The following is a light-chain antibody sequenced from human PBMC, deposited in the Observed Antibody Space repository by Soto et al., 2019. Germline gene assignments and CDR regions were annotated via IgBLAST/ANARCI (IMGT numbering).Light chain of an antibody. V-gene: IGLV2-23*03. CDR1: SSDVGSYNL. CDR2: EGS. J-gene: IGLJ2*01. Sequence: QSVLTQPASVSGSPGQSITISCTGTSSDVGSYNLVSWYQQHPGKAPKLMIYEGSKRPSGVSNRFSGSKSGNTASLTISGCQGEDEADYYCCSYAGSSTFVVFGGGTKLTVL. CDR3: CSYAGSSTFVV.